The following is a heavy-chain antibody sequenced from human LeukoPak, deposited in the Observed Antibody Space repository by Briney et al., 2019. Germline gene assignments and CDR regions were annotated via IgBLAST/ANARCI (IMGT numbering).Heavy chain of an antibody. CDR2: INHSGST. CDR3: ARGQRRGIVVVPAAIRSFDY. D-gene: IGHD2-2*02. J-gene: IGHJ4*02. CDR1: GGSFSGYY. Sequence: PSETLSLTCAVYGGSFSGYYWSWIRQPPGKGLEWIGEINHSGSTNYNPCLKSRVTISVDTSKNQFSLKLSSVTAADTAVYYCARGQRRGIVVVPAAIRSFDYWGQGTLVTVSS. V-gene: IGHV4-34*01.